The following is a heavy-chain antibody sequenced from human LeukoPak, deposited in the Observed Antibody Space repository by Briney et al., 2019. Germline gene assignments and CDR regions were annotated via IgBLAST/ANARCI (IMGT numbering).Heavy chain of an antibody. CDR1: GGSISSYY. J-gene: IGHJ4*02. V-gene: IGHV4-59*08. Sequence: SETLSLTCTVSGGSISSYYWSWIRQPPGKGLEWIGYIYYSGSTNYNPSLKSRVTISVDTSKNQFSLKLSSVTAADTAVYYCARSVGAADFDYWGQGTLVTVSS. CDR2: IYYSGST. CDR3: ARSVGAADFDY. D-gene: IGHD1-26*01.